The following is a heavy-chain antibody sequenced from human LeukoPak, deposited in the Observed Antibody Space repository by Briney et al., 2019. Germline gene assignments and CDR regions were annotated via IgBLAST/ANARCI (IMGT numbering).Heavy chain of an antibody. CDR3: ARGDLAAAGTGFDY. V-gene: IGHV3-74*01. J-gene: IGHJ4*02. CDR1: GFTFSSYW. D-gene: IGHD6-13*01. Sequence: GGSLRLSCAASGFTFSSYWMHWVRQAPGKGLVWDSRINSDGRSTSYADSVKGRFTTSRDNAKNTLYLQMNSLRAEDTAVYYCARGDLAAAGTGFDYWGQGTLVTVSP. CDR2: INSDGRST.